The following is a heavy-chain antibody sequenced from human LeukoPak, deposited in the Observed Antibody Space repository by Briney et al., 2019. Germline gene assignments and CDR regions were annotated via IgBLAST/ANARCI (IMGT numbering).Heavy chain of an antibody. CDR3: ARHDDNGSGSYPYYYYGMDV. V-gene: IGHV4-59*08. CDR2: IYYSGST. J-gene: IGHJ6*02. CDR1: GGSISSYY. D-gene: IGHD3-10*01. Sequence: SETLSLTCTVSGGSISSYYWSWIRQPPGKGLEWIGYIYYSGSTNYNPSLKSRVTISVDTSKNQFSLKLSSVTAADTAVYYCARHDDNGSGSYPYYYYGMDVWGQGTTVTVSS.